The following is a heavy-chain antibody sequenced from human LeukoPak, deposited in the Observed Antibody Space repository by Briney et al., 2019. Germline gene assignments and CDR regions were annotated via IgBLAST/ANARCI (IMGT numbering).Heavy chain of an antibody. CDR1: GFTFSSYG. CDR2: ISYDGSNK. D-gene: IGHD3-22*01. J-gene: IGHJ6*02. V-gene: IGHV3-30*03. CDR3: TTMIVVVIPPEGMDV. Sequence: GGSLRLSCAASGFTFSSYGMHWVRQAPGKGLGWVAVISYDGSNKYYADSVKGRFTISRDNSKNTLYLQMNSLRAEDTAVYYCTTMIVVVIPPEGMDVWGQGTTVTVSS.